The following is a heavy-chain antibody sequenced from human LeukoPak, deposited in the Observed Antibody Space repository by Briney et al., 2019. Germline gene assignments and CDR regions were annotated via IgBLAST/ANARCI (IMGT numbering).Heavy chain of an antibody. D-gene: IGHD3-22*01. CDR1: GGSFSGYY. J-gene: IGHJ4*02. CDR3: ARLRDYYDISGYYYRAFFDN. V-gene: IGHV4-34*01. Sequence: SETLSLTCAVYGGSFSGYYWSWNRQPPGKGLEWIGEINHSGSTNYNPSLKSRVTISVDTSKNQFSLKLSSVTAADTAVYYCARLRDYYDISGYYYRAFFDNWGQGTLVTVSS. CDR2: INHSGST.